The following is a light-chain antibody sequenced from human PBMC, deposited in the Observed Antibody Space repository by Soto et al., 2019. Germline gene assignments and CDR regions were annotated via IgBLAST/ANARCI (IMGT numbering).Light chain of an antibody. J-gene: IGLJ1*01. V-gene: IGLV2-14*01. CDR3: SSYISRSRV. Sequence: QSVLTQPASLSGSPGQSITISCTGAISDVGGYNYVSWYQQHPGKAPKLMIYEVSNRPSGVSNRFSGSKSGNTASLTISGLQAEDEADYYCSSYISRSRVFGTGTKVNV. CDR2: EVS. CDR1: ISDVGGYNY.